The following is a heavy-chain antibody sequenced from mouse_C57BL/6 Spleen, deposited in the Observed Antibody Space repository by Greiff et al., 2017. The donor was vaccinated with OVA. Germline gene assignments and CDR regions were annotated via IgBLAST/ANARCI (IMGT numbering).Heavy chain of an antibody. CDR1: GYTFTSYW. CDR3: AWGGDYEDWFAY. Sequence: QVQLQQPGTELVKPGASVKLSCKASGYTFTSYWMHWVKQRPGQGLEWIGNINPSNGGTNYNEQFKSKATLTVDKSSSTAYMQLSSLTSEDSAVDYCAWGGDYEDWFAYWGQGTLVTVSA. V-gene: IGHV1-53*01. J-gene: IGHJ3*01. CDR2: INPSNGGT. D-gene: IGHD2-4*01.